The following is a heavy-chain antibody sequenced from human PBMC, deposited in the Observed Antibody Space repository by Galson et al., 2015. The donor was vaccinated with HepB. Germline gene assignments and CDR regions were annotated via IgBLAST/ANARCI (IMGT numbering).Heavy chain of an antibody. CDR1: GFTFNDYN. CDR3: AKSGTGWRHFDY. D-gene: IGHD3/OR15-3a*01. V-gene: IGHV3-21*04. Sequence: SLRLSCAASGFTFNDYNMIWVRQAPGKGLEWVSSISSDSTYIYYADSVRGRFTISRDNSKNTYTLYLEMNGLRGEDTAIYYCAKSGTGWRHFDYWGQGTLVTVSS. J-gene: IGHJ4*02. CDR2: ISSDSTYI.